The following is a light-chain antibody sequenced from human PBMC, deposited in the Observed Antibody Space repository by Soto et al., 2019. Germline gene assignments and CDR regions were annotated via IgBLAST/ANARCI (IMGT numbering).Light chain of an antibody. CDR2: AVS. CDR1: NSDVGAYTF. J-gene: IGLJ3*02. Sequence: QSVLTQPRSVSGSPGQSVTISRTGTNSDVGAYTFVSWYQQLPGKAPKLIISAVSYRPSGVPDRFSGSKSGNTASLTISGLQTEDEADYYCFSYTASDMWVFGGGTKVTVL. V-gene: IGLV2-11*01. CDR3: FSYTASDMWV.